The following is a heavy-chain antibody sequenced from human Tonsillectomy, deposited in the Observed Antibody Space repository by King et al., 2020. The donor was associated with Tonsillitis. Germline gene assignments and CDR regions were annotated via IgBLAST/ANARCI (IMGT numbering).Heavy chain of an antibody. CDR2: ISWNSGSI. J-gene: IGHJ6*02. D-gene: IGHD5-18*01. V-gene: IGHV3-9*01. CDR1: GFTFDDYA. CDR3: AKDMGIDDSYGANRFYSYYGMDV. Sequence: VQLVESGGGLVQPGRSLRLSCAASGFTFDDYAMHWVRQAPGKGLEWVSGISWNSGSINYADSVKGRFTISRDNAKNSLYLQMNSLRAEDTALYYCAKDMGIDDSYGANRFYSYYGMDVWGQGTTVTVSS.